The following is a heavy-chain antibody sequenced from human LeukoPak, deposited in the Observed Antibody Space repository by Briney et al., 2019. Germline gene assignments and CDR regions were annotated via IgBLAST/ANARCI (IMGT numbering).Heavy chain of an antibody. CDR3: ATDVGAD. Sequence: GGSLKLSCAASGFTFSRSWMTWVRQTPGKGLQWVANIKEDGSEKYYMDSVKGRFTISRDNAKNSLYLQMNSLRAEDTAVYYCATDVGADWGQGTLVTVSS. CDR1: GFTFSRSW. V-gene: IGHV3-7*01. CDR2: IKEDGSEK. J-gene: IGHJ4*02.